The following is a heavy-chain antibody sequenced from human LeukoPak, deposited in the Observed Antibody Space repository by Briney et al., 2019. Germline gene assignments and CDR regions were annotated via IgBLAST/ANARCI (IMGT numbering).Heavy chain of an antibody. Sequence: PGGSLRLSCSASGFTFSFYAMGWVRQAPGKRLEYVSAISSNGGSTYYADSVKGRFTISRDNSKNTLYLQMSSLRADDTAVYYCVKVFPHYYDSSGFGAFDVWGQGTIVTVSS. J-gene: IGHJ3*01. CDR2: ISSNGGST. D-gene: IGHD3-22*01. V-gene: IGHV3-64D*09. CDR3: VKVFPHYYDSSGFGAFDV. CDR1: GFTFSFYA.